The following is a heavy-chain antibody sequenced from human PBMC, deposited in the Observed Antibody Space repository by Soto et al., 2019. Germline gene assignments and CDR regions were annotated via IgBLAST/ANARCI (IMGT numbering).Heavy chain of an antibody. V-gene: IGHV3-7*03. J-gene: IGHJ4*02. CDR1: GFSFSNYW. CDR2: INRDGGER. CDR3: ARDATFCFDC. Sequence: GGSLRLSCAASGFSFSNYWMAWVRQAPGKGLEWVANINRDGGERYHADSVRGRFTIFRDNSENSLYLQMNRLRAEDTAVYYCARDATFCFDCWGRGXLVTVYS. D-gene: IGHD3-16*01.